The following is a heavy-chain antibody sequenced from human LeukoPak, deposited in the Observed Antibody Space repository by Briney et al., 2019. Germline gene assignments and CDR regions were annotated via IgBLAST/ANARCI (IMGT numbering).Heavy chain of an antibody. CDR2: ISSSSYI. CDR3: ARARSSGWYRDY. Sequence: GGSLRLSCAASGFTFSSYSMNWVRQAPGKGLEWVSSISSSSYIYYADSVKGRFTISRDNAENTLYLQMNSLRAEDTAVYYCARARSSGWYRDYWGQGTLVTVSS. D-gene: IGHD6-19*01. V-gene: IGHV3-21*01. J-gene: IGHJ4*02. CDR1: GFTFSSYS.